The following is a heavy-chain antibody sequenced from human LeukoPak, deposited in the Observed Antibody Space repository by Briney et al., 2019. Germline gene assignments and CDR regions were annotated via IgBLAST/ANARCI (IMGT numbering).Heavy chain of an antibody. V-gene: IGHV4-59*08. J-gene: IGHJ4*02. CDR2: IYFSGYT. CDR3: ARRPSFGTGHFDY. CDR1: GGSISSDY. Sequence: SETLSLTCVVAGGSISSDYWSWIRQPPGRGLEWIGYIYFSGYTNYNPSLKSRVTLSVDTSKNQFSLKLTSVTAADTAVYYCARRPSFGTGHFDYWGQGALVTVSS. D-gene: IGHD1-1*01.